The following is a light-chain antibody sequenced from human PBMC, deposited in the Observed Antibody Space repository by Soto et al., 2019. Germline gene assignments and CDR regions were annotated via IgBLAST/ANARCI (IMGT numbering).Light chain of an antibody. CDR1: QSITIW. V-gene: IGKV1-5*01. Sequence: DIQMTQSPSTLSASVGDRVTITCRASQSITIWLAWYQQKPGKAPKLLIFDASSLESVVTSRFSGIGSGTEFTLTISSLQPDDFATYYCQQYNSYSWTFGQGTKVEIK. J-gene: IGKJ1*01. CDR2: DAS. CDR3: QQYNSYSWT.